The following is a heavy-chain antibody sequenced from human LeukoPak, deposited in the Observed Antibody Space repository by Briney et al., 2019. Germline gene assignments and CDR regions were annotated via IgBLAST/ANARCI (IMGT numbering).Heavy chain of an antibody. V-gene: IGHV3-74*01. Sequence: PGGSLRLSCAASGFTFSSYWMHWVRQAPGKGLVWVSRINSDGSTTNYADSVKGRFTISRDNAKNTLYLQMNSLRAEDTALYYCARGAEVQLWSYYFDYWGQGTLVTVSS. D-gene: IGHD5-18*01. J-gene: IGHJ4*02. CDR2: INSDGSTT. CDR3: ARGAEVQLWSYYFDY. CDR1: GFTFSSYW.